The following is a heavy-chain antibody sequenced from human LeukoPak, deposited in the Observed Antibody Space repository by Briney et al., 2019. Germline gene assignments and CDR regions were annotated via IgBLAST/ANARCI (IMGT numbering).Heavy chain of an antibody. CDR3: AKAIKNGYNWYYFDY. D-gene: IGHD5-24*01. Sequence: GGSLRLSCAASGFTFSSYAMSLVRQAPGKGLEWVSAISGSGGSTYYADSVKGRFTISRENSKNTLYLQMNSLRAEDTAVYYCAKAIKNGYNWYYFDYWGQGTLVTVSS. J-gene: IGHJ4*02. V-gene: IGHV3-23*01. CDR2: ISGSGGST. CDR1: GFTFSSYA.